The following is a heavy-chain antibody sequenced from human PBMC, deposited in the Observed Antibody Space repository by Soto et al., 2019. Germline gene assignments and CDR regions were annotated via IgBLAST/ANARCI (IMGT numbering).Heavy chain of an antibody. V-gene: IGHV3-15*07. CDR3: TTDSYTSVIVVRFDY. D-gene: IGHD3-22*01. CDR1: GFAFSNAC. J-gene: IGHJ4*01. Sequence: EVQRVESGGGLVKPGGSLRLSCAASGFAFSNACINWVRQAPGKGLELVGRIKSKGHGGTTDFAAPVRGRFAISRDDSRNLVYMQMNSLNTEDTAVYYCTTDSYTSVIVVRFDYWGHGTLVTVSS. CDR2: IKSKGHGGTT.